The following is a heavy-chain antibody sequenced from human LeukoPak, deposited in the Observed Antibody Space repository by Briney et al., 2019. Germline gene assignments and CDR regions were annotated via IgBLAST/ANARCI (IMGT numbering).Heavy chain of an antibody. J-gene: IGHJ5*02. D-gene: IGHD3-10*01. CDR1: GYTFTGYY. Sequence: ASVKVSCKASGYTFTGYYMHWVRQAPGQGLEWMGWINPNSGGTNYTQKLQGRVTMTTDTSTSTAYMELRSLRSDDTAVYYCARDGITMVRGVSRRWFDPWGQGTLVTVSS. CDR3: ARDGITMVRGVSRRWFDP. V-gene: IGHV1-2*02. CDR2: INPNSGGT.